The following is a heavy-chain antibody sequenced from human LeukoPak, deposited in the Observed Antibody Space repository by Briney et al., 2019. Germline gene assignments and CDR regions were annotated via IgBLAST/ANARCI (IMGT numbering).Heavy chain of an antibody. D-gene: IGHD6-19*01. CDR1: GYTFTSYD. J-gene: IGHJ4*02. Sequence: ASVKVSCKASGYTFTSYDINWVRQATGQGLEWMGWMNPNSGNTGYAQKFQGRVTMTRNTSISTAYMELSSLRSEDTAVYYCARVNDHCCGWCFDYWGQGTLVTVSS. V-gene: IGHV1-8*01. CDR2: MNPNSGNT. CDR3: ARVNDHCCGWCFDY.